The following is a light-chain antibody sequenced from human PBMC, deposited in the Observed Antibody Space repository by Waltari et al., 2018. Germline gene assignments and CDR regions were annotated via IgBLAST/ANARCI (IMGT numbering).Light chain of an antibody. CDR1: QGIGSS. CDR2: DAS. Sequence: DIQLTQSPSFLSASVGDRVTITCRASQGIGSSLAWSQQKPGKATKLLIYDASTLQSGVPSRFSGSGSGTEFTLTISSLQPEDFATYYCQKLNSYPLFGQGTKLESK. J-gene: IGKJ2*01. CDR3: QKLNSYPL. V-gene: IGKV1-9*01.